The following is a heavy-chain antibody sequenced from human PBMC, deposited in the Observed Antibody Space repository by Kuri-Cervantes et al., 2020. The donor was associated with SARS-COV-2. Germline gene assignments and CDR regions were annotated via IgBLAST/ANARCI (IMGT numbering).Heavy chain of an antibody. CDR2: ISSSGSTI. CDR3: AREATIFGVVNNDY. J-gene: IGHJ4*02. Sequence: GGSLRLSCTASGFIFSDYYMNWVRQAPGKGLEWVSYISSSGSTIYYADSVKGRFTISRDNAKNSLYLQMNSLRAEDTAVYYCAREATIFGVVNNDYWGQGTLVTVSS. D-gene: IGHD3-3*01. CDR1: GFIFSDYY. V-gene: IGHV3-11*04.